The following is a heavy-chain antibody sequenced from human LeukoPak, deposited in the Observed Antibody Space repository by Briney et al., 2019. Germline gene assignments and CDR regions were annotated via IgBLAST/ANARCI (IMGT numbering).Heavy chain of an antibody. CDR3: AGKGTTGIDY. Sequence: PGGSLRLSCAASGFTFSSYSMNWVRQAPGKGLEWVSSISSSSSYIYYADSVKGRFTISRDNAKNSLYLQINSLRAEDTAVYYCAGKGTTGIDYWGQGTLVTVSS. V-gene: IGHV3-21*01. D-gene: IGHD1-7*01. CDR1: GFTFSSYS. J-gene: IGHJ4*02. CDR2: ISSSSSYI.